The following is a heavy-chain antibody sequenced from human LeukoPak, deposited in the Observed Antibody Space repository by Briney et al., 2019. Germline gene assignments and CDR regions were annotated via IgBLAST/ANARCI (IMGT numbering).Heavy chain of an antibody. J-gene: IGHJ4*02. CDR3: ARGRPRGLGTFDC. Sequence: SETLSLTCAVYGGSFSGYYWSWIRQPPGKGLEWIGEINHSGSTNYNPSLKSRVTISVDTSKNQFSLKLSSVTAADTAVYYCARGRPRGLGTFDCWGQGTLVTVSS. D-gene: IGHD3-10*01. CDR2: INHSGST. CDR1: GGSFSGYY. V-gene: IGHV4-34*01.